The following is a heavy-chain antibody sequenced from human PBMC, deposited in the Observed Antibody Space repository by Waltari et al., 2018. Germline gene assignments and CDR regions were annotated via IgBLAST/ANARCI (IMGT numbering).Heavy chain of an antibody. CDR3: ARQVAPGHSTSWYFDS. V-gene: IGHV4-39*01. Sequence: QVQLQESGPGLVRPSESLSLACGVSGGSISSNGYAWAWVRQPPGTGLEGIASGSYSAPSYHTPYLRSRLSAFVETSKNQVSLRLSSVTAADTARYFCARQVAPGHSTSWYFDSWGRGTLVTVFS. CDR1: GGSISSNGYA. CDR2: GSYSAPS. D-gene: IGHD6-13*01. J-gene: IGHJ4*02.